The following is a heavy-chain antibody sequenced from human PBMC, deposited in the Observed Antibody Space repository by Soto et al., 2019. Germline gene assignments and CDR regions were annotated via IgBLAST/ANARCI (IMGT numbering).Heavy chain of an antibody. CDR3: AKDAISGDGIWLMDS. J-gene: IGHJ5*02. CDR2: LLRSGSSA. Sequence: GGSLRLSCAASGFTFRNYAMTWARQAPGKGLEWVSSLLRSGSSAYYADSVRGRFTISSDTSANSLYLQMDNLRAEDTAIYYCAKDAISGDGIWLMDSWGQGTVVTFSS. CDR1: GFTFRNYA. V-gene: IGHV3-23*01. D-gene: IGHD4-17*01.